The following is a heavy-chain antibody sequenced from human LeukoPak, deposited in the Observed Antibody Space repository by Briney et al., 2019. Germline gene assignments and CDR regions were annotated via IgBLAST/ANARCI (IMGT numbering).Heavy chain of an antibody. J-gene: IGHJ4*02. V-gene: IGHV3-9*03. CDR2: ISWNSGSI. CDR3: AKGNTRQWLVSFPFDY. D-gene: IGHD6-19*01. Sequence: PGRSLRLSCAASGFTFDDYAMHWVRQAPGKGLEWVSGISWNSGSIGYADSVKGRFTISRDNAKNSLYLQMNSLRAEDMALYYCAKGNTRQWLVSFPFDYWGQGTLVTVSS. CDR1: GFTFDDYA.